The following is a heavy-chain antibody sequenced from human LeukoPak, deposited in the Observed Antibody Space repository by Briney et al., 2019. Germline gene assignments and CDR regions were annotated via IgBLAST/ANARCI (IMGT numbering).Heavy chain of an antibody. CDR1: GFTFSSYF. V-gene: IGHV3-74*03. J-gene: IGHJ1*01. Sequence: GGSLRLSCAASGFTFSSYFMHWVRQAPGKGLVWVSRVSNDGTYTEYADSVKGRFTISRDNAKDTLYLQVNSLRAEDTAVYYCATYSSLNRREFQYWGQGTLLTVSS. D-gene: IGHD3-22*01. CDR2: VSNDGTYT. CDR3: ATYSSLNRREFQY.